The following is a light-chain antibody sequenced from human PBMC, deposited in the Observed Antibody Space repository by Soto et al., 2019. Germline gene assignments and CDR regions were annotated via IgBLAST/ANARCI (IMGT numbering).Light chain of an antibody. V-gene: IGKV3-20*01. CDR2: AAS. Sequence: EIVLTQSPGTLSLSPGDRATLSCRASQSVSSSYLAWYQQKPGQAPRLLIYAASSRATGTPDMFSGSGSGTDFTLTISRLEPEDFAVYYCQQYGSSRTFGPGTKVDIK. CDR1: QSVSSSY. CDR3: QQYGSSRT. J-gene: IGKJ3*01.